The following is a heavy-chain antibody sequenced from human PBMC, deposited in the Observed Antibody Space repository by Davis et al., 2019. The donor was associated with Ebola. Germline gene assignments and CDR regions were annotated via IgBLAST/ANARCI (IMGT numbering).Heavy chain of an antibody. CDR1: GFTFSSYW. CDR2: ISSDGSST. Sequence: PGGSLRLSCAASGFTFSSYWMHWVRQAPGKGLVWVSRISSDGSSTTYADSVKGRFTISRDNSKNTLYLQMTSLKTEDTAVYYCARAGGSNWSLLFWGQGTLVTVSS. D-gene: IGHD6-13*01. J-gene: IGHJ4*02. CDR3: ARAGGSNWSLLF. V-gene: IGHV3-74*01.